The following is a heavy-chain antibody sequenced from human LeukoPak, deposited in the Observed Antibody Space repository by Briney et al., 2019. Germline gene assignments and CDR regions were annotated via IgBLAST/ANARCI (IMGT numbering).Heavy chain of an antibody. J-gene: IGHJ4*02. CDR3: AKEGGHSYDYFDY. CDR2: ISSGGST. Sequence: ETLSLTCTVSGGSISSGNYYWSWVRQAPGKGLEWVSGISSGGSTYHADSVQGRFTISRDNSKNMLYLQMSSLRAEDTALYYCAKEGGHSYDYFDYWGQGTLVTVSS. CDR1: GGSISSGNYY. V-gene: IGHV3-23*01. D-gene: IGHD2-15*01.